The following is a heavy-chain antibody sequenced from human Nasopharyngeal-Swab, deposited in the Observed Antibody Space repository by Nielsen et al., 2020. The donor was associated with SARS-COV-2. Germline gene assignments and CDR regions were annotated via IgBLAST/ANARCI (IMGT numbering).Heavy chain of an antibody. CDR1: GYTFTSYG. Sequence: ASVKVSCKASGYTFTSYGISWVRQAPGQGLEWMGWISAYNGNTNYAQKLQGRVTMTTDTSTSTAYMELRSLRSDDTAVYYCARILRLELRTCGMDVWGQGTTVTASS. CDR3: ARILRLELRTCGMDV. V-gene: IGHV1-18*01. CDR2: ISAYNGNT. J-gene: IGHJ6*02. D-gene: IGHD1-7*01.